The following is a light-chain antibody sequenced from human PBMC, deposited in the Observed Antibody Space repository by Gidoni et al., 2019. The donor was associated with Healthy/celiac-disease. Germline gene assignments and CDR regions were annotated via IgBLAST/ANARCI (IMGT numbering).Light chain of an antibody. Sequence: NFMLTQPHSVSASPGKTVTISCTRTSGRIASNYVQWYQQRPGSAPTTVIYEDNQRPSGVPDRFSGSIDSSSNSASLTISGLKTEDEADYYCQSYDSSNYWVFGGGTKLTV. V-gene: IGLV6-57*04. CDR2: EDN. CDR1: SGRIASNY. CDR3: QSYDSSNYWV. J-gene: IGLJ3*02.